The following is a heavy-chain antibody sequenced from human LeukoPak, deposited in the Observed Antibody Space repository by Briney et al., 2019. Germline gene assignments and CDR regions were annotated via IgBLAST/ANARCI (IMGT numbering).Heavy chain of an antibody. D-gene: IGHD1-1*01. CDR3: ARESTEERPGC. CDR2: MDQDGSEE. Sequence: GGSLRLSCAASGFTLSDYWMSWDRQAPGKGLEWVANMDQDGSEENYVDSVKGRFTISRDDAKNSLYLQMSSLRAEDTAVYYCARESTEERPGCWGQGTLVTVSS. CDR1: GFTLSDYW. J-gene: IGHJ4*02. V-gene: IGHV3-7*01.